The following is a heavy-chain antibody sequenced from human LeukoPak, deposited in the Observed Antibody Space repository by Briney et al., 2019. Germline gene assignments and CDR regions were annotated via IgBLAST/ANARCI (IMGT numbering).Heavy chain of an antibody. D-gene: IGHD5-18*01. Sequence: GGSLRLSCAASGFTFDDFALHWVRQAPGKGLEWVSGISWNSGDIGYADSVKGRFTISRDNAKNSLYLQMNSLRAEDTALYYCAKLYGYSYGYIDFWGQGTLVTVSS. J-gene: IGHJ4*02. CDR2: ISWNSGDI. CDR3: AKLYGYSYGYIDF. CDR1: GFTFDDFA. V-gene: IGHV3-9*01.